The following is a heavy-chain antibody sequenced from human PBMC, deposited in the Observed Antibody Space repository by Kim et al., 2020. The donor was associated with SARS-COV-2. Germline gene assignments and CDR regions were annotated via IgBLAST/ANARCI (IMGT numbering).Heavy chain of an antibody. CDR2: ISYDGSNK. CDR1: GFTFSSYG. Sequence: GGSLRLSCAASGFTFSSYGMHWVRQAPGKGLEWVAVISYDGSNKYYADSVKGRFTISRDNSKNTLYLQMNSLRAEDTAVYYCARDEGQYYDILTGYYISDYWGQGTLVTVSS. D-gene: IGHD3-9*01. CDR3: ARDEGQYYDILTGYYISDY. V-gene: IGHV3-33*05. J-gene: IGHJ4*02.